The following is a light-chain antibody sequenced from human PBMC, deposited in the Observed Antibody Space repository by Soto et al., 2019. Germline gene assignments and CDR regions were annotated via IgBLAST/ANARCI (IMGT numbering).Light chain of an antibody. CDR3: QQYNNWPPWT. CDR2: DAS. CDR1: QSVRSN. V-gene: IGKV3-15*01. J-gene: IGKJ1*01. Sequence: EIVMTQSPVTLSVSPGERATLSCRATQSVRSNLAWYQQKPGQAPRLLMYDASTRATGIPARFSGSGSGTEFTLTISSLQSEDFAVYYCQQYNNWPPWTFGQGTNVDIK.